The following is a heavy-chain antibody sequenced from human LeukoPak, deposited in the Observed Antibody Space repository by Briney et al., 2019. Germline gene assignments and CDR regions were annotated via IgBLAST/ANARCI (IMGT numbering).Heavy chain of an antibody. Sequence: NPSETLSLTCTVSGGSINNYYWSWIRQSPGKGLEWIGHIYYSGGTNYNPSLGSRVAISLDTSKNQFSLRLTAVTAADTAVYYCARRDGDNYDFDYWGQGILVTVSS. J-gene: IGHJ4*02. CDR2: IYYSGGT. D-gene: IGHD5-24*01. V-gene: IGHV4-59*08. CDR1: GGSINNYY. CDR3: ARRDGDNYDFDY.